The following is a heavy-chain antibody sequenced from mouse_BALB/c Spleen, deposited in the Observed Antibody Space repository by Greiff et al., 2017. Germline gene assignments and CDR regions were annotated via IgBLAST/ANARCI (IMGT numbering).Heavy chain of an antibody. D-gene: IGHD2-14*01. CDR1: GFTFSSYT. J-gene: IGHJ4*01. V-gene: IGHV5-12-2*01. Sequence: EVKLVESGGGLVQPGGSLKLSCAASGFTFSSYTMSWVRQTPEKRLEWVAYISNGGGSTYYPDTVKGRFTISRDNAKNTLYLQMSSLKSEDTAMYYCARRYKNYAMDYWGQGTSVTVSS. CDR3: ARRYKNYAMDY. CDR2: ISNGGGST.